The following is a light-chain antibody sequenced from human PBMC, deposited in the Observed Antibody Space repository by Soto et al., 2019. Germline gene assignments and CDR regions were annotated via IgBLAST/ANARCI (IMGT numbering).Light chain of an antibody. J-gene: IGLJ3*02. CDR3: QSYDNSRTGVWV. Sequence: VLTQPPSVSGAPGQGVTISCTGTRSNLGAGYDVHWYQQFPGAAPKLLIYANTKRPSGVLDRFSGSKSGTSASLAITGLQAEDEADYYGQSYDNSRTGVWVFGGGTQLTVL. CDR2: ANT. V-gene: IGLV1-40*01. CDR1: RSNLGAGYD.